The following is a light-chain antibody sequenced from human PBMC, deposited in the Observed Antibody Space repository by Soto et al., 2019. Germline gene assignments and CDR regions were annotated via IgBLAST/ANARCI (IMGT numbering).Light chain of an antibody. V-gene: IGLV6-57*04. Sequence: NFMLTQPHSVSVSPGKTVTISCTRSSGSIASNYVQWYQQRPGSAPTTVIYEDNQRPSGVPDRFSGSIDSSSNSASLTISGLKTEDEADYYCQSYDSSNHVVFGGGTKLTVL. CDR3: QSYDSSNHVV. J-gene: IGLJ2*01. CDR2: EDN. CDR1: SGSIASNY.